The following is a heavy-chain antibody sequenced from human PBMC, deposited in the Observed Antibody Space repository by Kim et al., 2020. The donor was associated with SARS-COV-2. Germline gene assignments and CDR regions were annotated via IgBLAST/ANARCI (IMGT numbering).Heavy chain of an antibody. CDR1: GGSISSGGYS. CDR3: ATRLADYDFWSGPMDV. Sequence: SETLSLTCAVSGGSISSGGYSWSWIRQPPGKGLEWIGYIYHSGSTYYNPSLKSRVTISVDRSKNQFSLKLSSVTAADTAVYYCATRLADYDFWSGPMDV. V-gene: IGHV4-30-2*01. D-gene: IGHD3-3*01. J-gene: IGHJ6*03. CDR2: IYHSGST.